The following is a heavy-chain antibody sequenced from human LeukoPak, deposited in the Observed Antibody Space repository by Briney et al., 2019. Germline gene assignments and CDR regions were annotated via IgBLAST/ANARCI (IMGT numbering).Heavy chain of an antibody. CDR3: ASDKGYSNNYFDY. D-gene: IGHD6-13*01. CDR1: GGSISTTGYH. V-gene: IGHV4-39*02. Sequence: SETLSLTCTVSGGSISTTGYHWAWIRQPPGKGLQWIASIYYSGSTYYNSSLKSRVTISVDTSKNQFSLKLSSMTAADTAVYYCASDKGYSNNYFDYWGQGTLVTVSS. J-gene: IGHJ4*02. CDR2: IYYSGST.